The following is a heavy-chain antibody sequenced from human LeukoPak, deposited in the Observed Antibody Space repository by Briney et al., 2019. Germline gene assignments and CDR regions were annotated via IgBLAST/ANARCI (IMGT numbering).Heavy chain of an antibody. D-gene: IGHD2-21*01. J-gene: IGHJ4*02. CDR1: GFTFSGHG. CDR2: TSSSDAGT. V-gene: IGHV3-23*01. CDR3: ARAPVTSCRGAYCYPFDY. Sequence: PGGSLRLSCAASGFTFSGHGMSWDRQAQGKGLEWVSATSSSDAGTYHADSVRGRVTISRANSKNTLYPQMHSLRVEDADVYYCARAPVTSCRGAYCYPFDYWGQGTLVTVSS.